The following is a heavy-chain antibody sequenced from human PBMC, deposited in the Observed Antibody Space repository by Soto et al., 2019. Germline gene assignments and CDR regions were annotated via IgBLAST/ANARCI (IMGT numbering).Heavy chain of an antibody. Sequence: EVRLVESGGGLVQPGGSLRLSCAATELTFSSYNMNWFRQAPGKGLEWVSYSSFGSSTIYYADSVKGRLTISRNNAKKSLYLQMNSLRAEDTAVYYCARGVGNFDYWGQGTLVTVSS. V-gene: IGHV3-48*01. D-gene: IGHD1-1*01. CDR1: ELTFSSYN. CDR3: ARGVGNFDY. J-gene: IGHJ4*02. CDR2: SSFGSSTI.